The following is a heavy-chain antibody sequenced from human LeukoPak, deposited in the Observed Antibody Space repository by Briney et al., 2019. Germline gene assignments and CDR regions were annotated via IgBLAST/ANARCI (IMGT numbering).Heavy chain of an antibody. CDR3: ARMRRGSSYPYHFDY. Sequence: SETLSLTCTVSGGSISSYYWSWIRQPPGKALEWIGYIYYSGSTNYNPSLRSRVTIPVDTSKNQFSLRLNSVTAADTALYYCARMRRGSSYPYHFDYWGQGILVTVSS. D-gene: IGHD6-13*01. CDR2: IYYSGST. J-gene: IGHJ4*02. V-gene: IGHV4-59*01. CDR1: GGSISSYY.